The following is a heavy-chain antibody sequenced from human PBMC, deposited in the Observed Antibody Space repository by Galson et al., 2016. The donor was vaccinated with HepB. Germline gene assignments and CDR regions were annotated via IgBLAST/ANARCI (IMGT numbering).Heavy chain of an antibody. CDR3: AIGYGAETPGDAFDI. CDR1: GDSLSELS. V-gene: IGHV1-24*01. CDR2: SVAEDGEP. J-gene: IGHJ3*02. D-gene: IGHD5-12*01. Sequence: SVKVSCKVSGDSLSELSMHWVRQAPGKGLEYMGISVAEDGEPFYAEKFQGRVTMTRDMSIITAYMELRRLTSDDTAVYYCAIGYGAETPGDAFDIWGRGTVVTVSS.